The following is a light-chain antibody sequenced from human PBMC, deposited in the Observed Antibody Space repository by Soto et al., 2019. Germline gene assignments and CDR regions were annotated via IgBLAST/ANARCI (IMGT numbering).Light chain of an antibody. J-gene: IGLJ3*02. CDR2: EDN. CDR3: QSYDTSNPVV. V-gene: IGLV6-57*01. Sequence: NFMLTQPHSVSESPGKTVTISCTRSSGSIGSSYVQWYQQRPGSSPTTVIFEDNQRPTGVPVRFSGSIDSSSNSASLVISGLRTVDEADYYCQSYDTSNPVVFGGGTKVTVL. CDR1: SGSIGSSY.